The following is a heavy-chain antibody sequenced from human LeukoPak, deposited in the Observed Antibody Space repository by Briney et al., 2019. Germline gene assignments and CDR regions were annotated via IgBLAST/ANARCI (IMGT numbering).Heavy chain of an antibody. CDR2: ISYDGSNK. CDR3: ARGSRSVHNWFDP. J-gene: IGHJ5*02. CDR1: GFTFSSYA. D-gene: IGHD1-26*01. Sequence: GSLRLSCAASGFTFSSYAMHWVRQAPGKGLEWVAVISYDGSNKYYADSVKGRFTISRDNSKNTLYLQMNSLRAEDTAVYYCARGSRSVHNWFDPWGQGTLVTVSS. V-gene: IGHV3-30-3*01.